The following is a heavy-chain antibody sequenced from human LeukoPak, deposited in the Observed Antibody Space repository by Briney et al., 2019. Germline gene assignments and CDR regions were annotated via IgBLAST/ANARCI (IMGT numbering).Heavy chain of an antibody. Sequence: GASVMVSCKVSGYTLTELSMHWVRQAPGKGLEWMGRFDPEDGETIYAQKFQGRVTMTEDTSTDTAYMELSSLRSEDTAVYYCAALNWQQLAHLPRYYYYYYGMDVWGQGTTVTVSS. CDR3: AALNWQQLAHLPRYYYYYYGMDV. D-gene: IGHD6-13*01. V-gene: IGHV1-24*01. CDR2: FDPEDGET. CDR1: GYTLTELS. J-gene: IGHJ6*02.